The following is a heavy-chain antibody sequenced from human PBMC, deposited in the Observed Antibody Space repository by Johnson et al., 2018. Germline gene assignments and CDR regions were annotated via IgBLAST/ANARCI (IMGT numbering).Heavy chain of an antibody. CDR1: GFTFSIHT. Sequence: VESGGCLRLSCAASGFTFSIHTMNWVRQAPGKGLEWVSSISGGASTTNYADSVKGRFSISRDNSNNTLFLQMYSLRTEDTAIYYCAKEGKDGDYARHDPFDFWGQGTVVTVSS. V-gene: IGHV3-23*01. J-gene: IGHJ3*01. CDR2: ISGGASTT. D-gene: IGHD4-17*01. CDR3: AKEGKDGDYARHDPFDF.